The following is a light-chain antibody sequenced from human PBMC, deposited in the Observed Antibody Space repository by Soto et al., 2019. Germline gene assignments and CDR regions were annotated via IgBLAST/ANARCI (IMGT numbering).Light chain of an antibody. CDR3: QQYGSSTWT. V-gene: IGKV3-20*01. CDR1: QSVSSSY. J-gene: IGKJ1*01. Sequence: EIVLTQSPGPLSLSPGERATLSCRASQSVSSSYLAWYQQKPGQAPRLLIYGASSRATGIPDRFSGSGSGTDFTLPISRLEPEDFAVYYCQQYGSSTWTFGQGTKVEIK. CDR2: GAS.